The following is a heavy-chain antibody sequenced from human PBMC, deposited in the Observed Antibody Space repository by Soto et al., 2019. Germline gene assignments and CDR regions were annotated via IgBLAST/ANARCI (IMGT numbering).Heavy chain of an antibody. V-gene: IGHV3-23*01. J-gene: IGHJ4*02. Sequence: DVHLLESGGGLVQPGGSRRLSCAASGFMFSAYAMHWVRQAPGQGLEWVSSMSGTSADTYYADSVKGRSTVSRDSSKDTLYLQLNSLRAEDTALYFCAREDGGGPFDYWGQGTLVIVSS. CDR3: AREDGGGPFDY. CDR1: GFMFSAYA. D-gene: IGHD2-15*01. CDR2: MSGTSADT.